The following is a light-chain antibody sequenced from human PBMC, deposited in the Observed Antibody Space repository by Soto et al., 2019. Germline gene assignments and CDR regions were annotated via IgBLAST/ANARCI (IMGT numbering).Light chain of an antibody. CDR2: EVS. Sequence: QSALTQPASVSGSPGQSITISCTGTSSDVGGYNYVSWYKQHPGKAPKLMIYEVSNRPSGVSNRFSGSKSGNTASLTISGLQAEDEADYYCSSYTSSSILYVFGTGTKLTVL. CDR1: SSDVGGYNY. CDR3: SSYTSSSILYV. V-gene: IGLV2-14*01. J-gene: IGLJ1*01.